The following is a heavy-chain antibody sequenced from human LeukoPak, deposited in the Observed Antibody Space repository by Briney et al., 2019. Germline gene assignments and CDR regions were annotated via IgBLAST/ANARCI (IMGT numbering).Heavy chain of an antibody. CDR2: VSHSGNT. J-gene: IGHJ4*02. CDR3: VRAFTVTTGVYYFDY. CDR1: GSSTSSHS. D-gene: IGHD4-17*01. Sequence: SETLSLTCTVSGSSTSSHSWNWIRQPPGKGLEWIGYVSHSGNTSYSPSLKDRVTISLDTSKNQFSLKLTSVTAADTAVFYCVRAFTVTTGVYYFDYWGQGTLVTVSS. V-gene: IGHV4-59*11.